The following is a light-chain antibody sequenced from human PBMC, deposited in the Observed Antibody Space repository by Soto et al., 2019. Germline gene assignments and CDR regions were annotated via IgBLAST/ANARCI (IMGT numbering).Light chain of an antibody. CDR1: QSVSNN. Sequence: EIMMTQSPVTLSVSPGERATLSCRASQSVSNNLAWYQQKPGQAPRLLIYYASTRATGIPARFSGSGSGTDVTLTISSLQSEDFALYYCQQYNDWPPITFGQGTRLEIK. CDR3: QQYNDWPPIT. J-gene: IGKJ5*01. CDR2: YAS. V-gene: IGKV3-15*01.